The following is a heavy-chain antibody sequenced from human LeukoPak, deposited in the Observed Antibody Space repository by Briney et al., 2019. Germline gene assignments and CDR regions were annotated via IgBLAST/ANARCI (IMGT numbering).Heavy chain of an antibody. J-gene: IGHJ5*02. CDR2: ISAYNGNT. CDR3: ARQYSSSWYGNWFDP. V-gene: IGHV1-18*04. Sequence: ASVKVSCKASGYTFTSYGISWVRQAPGQGPDWTGWISAYNGNTNYAQKLQGRVTMTTDTSTSTAYMELRSLRSDDTAVYYCARQYSSSWYGNWFDPWGQGTLVTVSS. D-gene: IGHD6-13*01. CDR1: GYTFTSYG.